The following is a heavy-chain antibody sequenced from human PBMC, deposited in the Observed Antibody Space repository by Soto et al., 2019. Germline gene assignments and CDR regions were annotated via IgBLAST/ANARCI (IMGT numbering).Heavy chain of an antibody. CDR2: MNPNTGNT. D-gene: IGHD2-15*01. Sequence: QVQLVQSGAEVKKPGASVRVSCKASGYTFTSSYVYWVRQATGQGLELMGWMNPNTGNTGYAQKFKGRVTMTRNTSISTAYMELSSLRSEDTAVYYCARGSNHCSGGSCYSDWFDPWGQGTPVTVSS. V-gene: IGHV1-8*01. CDR3: ARGSNHCSGGSCYSDWFDP. CDR1: GYTFTSSY. J-gene: IGHJ5*02.